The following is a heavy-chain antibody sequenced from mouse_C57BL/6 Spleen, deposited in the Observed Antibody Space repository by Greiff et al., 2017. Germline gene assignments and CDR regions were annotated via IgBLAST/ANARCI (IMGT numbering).Heavy chain of an antibody. D-gene: IGHD4-1*01. CDR1: GFTFSSSA. Sequence: EVQGVASGAGLVKPGGSLKLSCAASGFTFSSSAMSWVRPTPETRLEWVAYFSSGGDYISYADTVKGRFTISGDNARNTLYLQLSSLKSEDTAMDYCTRLTGTSFFFAYWGQGTLVTVSA. J-gene: IGHJ3*01. V-gene: IGHV5-9-1*02. CDR3: TRLTGTSFFFAY. CDR2: FSSGGDYI.